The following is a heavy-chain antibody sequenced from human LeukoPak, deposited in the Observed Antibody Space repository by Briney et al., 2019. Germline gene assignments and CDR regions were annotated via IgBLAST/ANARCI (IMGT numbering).Heavy chain of an antibody. D-gene: IGHD3-22*01. CDR1: GGSTSSAASD. J-gene: IGHJ2*01. CDR2: INHSGST. Sequence: SETPSLTCTVSGGSTSSAASDWGWIRQHPKSGLEWVGYINHSGSTYYNPSLGSRVTMSVDTSKNQFSLKLSSATAADSAVYYCARAARQGFTMIVVPFFYFDLWGRGTLVTVSS. V-gene: IGHV4-31*03. CDR3: ARAARQGFTMIVVPFFYFDL.